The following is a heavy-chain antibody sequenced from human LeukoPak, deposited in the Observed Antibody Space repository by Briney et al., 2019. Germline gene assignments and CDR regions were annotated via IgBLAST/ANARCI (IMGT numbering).Heavy chain of an antibody. D-gene: IGHD3-16*02. CDR1: GYTFSNYG. CDR3: ARDAKIYAHVIHSPRGDY. Sequence: ASVKVSCKASGYTFSNYGITWVRQARGQGLEWMGWISGNNANTNYAQKVQGRITMTTDTYTTTAETELRRLRSDDTAVYYCARDAKIYAHVIHSPRGDYWGQGTLVTVSS. V-gene: IGHV1-18*01. CDR2: ISGNNANT. J-gene: IGHJ4*02.